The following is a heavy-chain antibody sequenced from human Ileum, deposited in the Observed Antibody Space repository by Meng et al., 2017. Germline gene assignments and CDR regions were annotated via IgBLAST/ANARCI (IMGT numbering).Heavy chain of an antibody. D-gene: IGHD2-15*01. Sequence: QVQLVQSGAEVKYPGSSVTVPCKASGGAFSSSAIGWLRQAPGRGLEWMGGIIPILNASTYAQNFKGRVTLSADMATTTVYMELSSLTSDDTAVYFCARDCSGGGCFDPWGQGTLVTVSS. CDR3: ARDCSGGGCFDP. V-gene: IGHV1-69*10. CDR1: GGAFSSSA. J-gene: IGHJ5*02. CDR2: IIPILNAS.